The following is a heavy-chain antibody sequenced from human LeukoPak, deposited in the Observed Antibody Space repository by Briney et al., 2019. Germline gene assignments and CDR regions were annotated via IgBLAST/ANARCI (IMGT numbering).Heavy chain of an antibody. V-gene: IGHV1-46*01. D-gene: IGHD3-10*01. CDR1: GYTFTSYY. CDR2: INPSGGST. Sequence: ASVKVSCKASGYTFTSYYMHWVRQAPGQGLEWMGIINPSGGSTSYAQKFQGRVTMTRDTSTSTVYMELSSLRSEDTAVYYCARMPWFGELSDYGMDVWGKGTRSPSPQ. CDR3: ARMPWFGELSDYGMDV. J-gene: IGHJ6*04.